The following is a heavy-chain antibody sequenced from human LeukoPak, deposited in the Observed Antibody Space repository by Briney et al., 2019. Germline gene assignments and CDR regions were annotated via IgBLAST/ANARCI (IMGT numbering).Heavy chain of an antibody. Sequence: GGSLRLSCEASGFTSSSNSMNWVRQAPGKGLEWVSSISSTSTTIFYADSVKGRFTISRDNAKNSLFLQMNSLGVEDTAVYYCARTYCSGGSCYYYLDVWGKGTTVTVSS. CDR1: GFTSSSNS. J-gene: IGHJ6*03. CDR3: ARTYCSGGSCYYYLDV. V-gene: IGHV3-21*01. D-gene: IGHD2-15*01. CDR2: ISSTSTTI.